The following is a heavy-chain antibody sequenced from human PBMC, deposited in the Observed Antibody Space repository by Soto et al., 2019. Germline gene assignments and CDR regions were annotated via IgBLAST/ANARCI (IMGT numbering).Heavy chain of an antibody. CDR3: ARGGDGYNFCDVY. Sequence: QVQLVQSGAEVKEPGSSVKVSCKASGGGNLRDYRTTWVRRAPGQGLEWMGGIIPKLGSANYAQNFQGRVTVTADESTNTVYMELRSLRSVDTAVYYCARGGDGYNFCDVYWGQGHPVTVSS. J-gene: IGHJ4*02. CDR2: IIPKLGSA. V-gene: IGHV1-69*01. D-gene: IGHD2-21*01. CDR1: GGGNLRDYR.